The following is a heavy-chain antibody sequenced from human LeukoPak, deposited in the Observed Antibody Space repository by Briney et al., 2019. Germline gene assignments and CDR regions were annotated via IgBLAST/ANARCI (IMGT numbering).Heavy chain of an antibody. CDR1: TFTFSNYA. CDR3: AKGRGIAVPGSFDY. CDR2: ISGSGGST. V-gene: IGHV3-23*01. Sequence: GGSQRLSCAVSTFTFSNYAMSWVRQAPGKGLEWVSGISGSGGSTYYADSVKGRFSISRDNSKNTLYLQMNSLRAEDTAVYYCAKGRGIAVPGSFDYWGQGTLVTVSS. D-gene: IGHD6-19*01. J-gene: IGHJ4*02.